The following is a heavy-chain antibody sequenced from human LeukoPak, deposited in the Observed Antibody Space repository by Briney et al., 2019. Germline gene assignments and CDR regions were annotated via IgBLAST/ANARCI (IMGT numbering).Heavy chain of an antibody. J-gene: IGHJ4*02. CDR2: INPDSGGT. V-gene: IGHV1-2*02. Sequence: ASVKVSCKASGYTFTGYYMHWVRQAPGQGLEWMGWINPDSGGTNYAQKFQGRVTMTRDTSITTAYMELSSLRSDDTAAYYCATDQFYHDSSGPFDFWGQGTLVTVSS. CDR1: GYTFTGYY. CDR3: ATDQFYHDSSGPFDF. D-gene: IGHD3-22*01.